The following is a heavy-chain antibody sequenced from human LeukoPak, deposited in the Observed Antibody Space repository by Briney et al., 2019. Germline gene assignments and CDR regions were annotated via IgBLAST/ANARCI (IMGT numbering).Heavy chain of an antibody. Sequence: GGSLRLSCAASGFSFSSYEMNWVRQAPGKGLQWISYISRGGDEIYYADSVKGRFTVSRDNAKNSLYLQMNSLRAEDTAVYYCARDRPDRGYSYGRDFDYWGQGTLVTVSS. CDR1: GFSFSSYE. V-gene: IGHV3-48*03. CDR2: ISRGGDEI. CDR3: ARDRPDRGYSYGRDFDY. D-gene: IGHD5-18*01. J-gene: IGHJ4*02.